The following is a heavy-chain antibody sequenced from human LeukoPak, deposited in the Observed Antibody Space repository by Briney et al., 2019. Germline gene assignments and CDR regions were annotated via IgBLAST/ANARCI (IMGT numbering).Heavy chain of an antibody. CDR1: GFTFSSYT. V-gene: IGHV3-21*01. D-gene: IGHD4-17*01. J-gene: IGHJ4*02. CDR3: AKYGFYGDYLDY. CDR2: IISSGSYI. Sequence: GGSLRLSCAASGFTFSSYTMNWVRQAPGKGLEWVSSIISSGSYIYYADSVKGRFTISRDNAKNTLYLQMSTLRAEDTAVYYCAKYGFYGDYLDYWGQGTLVTVSS.